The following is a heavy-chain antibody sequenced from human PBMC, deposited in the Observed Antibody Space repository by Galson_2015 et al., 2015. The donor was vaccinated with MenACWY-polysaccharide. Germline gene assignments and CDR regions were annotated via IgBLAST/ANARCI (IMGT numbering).Heavy chain of an antibody. V-gene: IGHV2-5*02. Sequence: PALVKPTQTLALTCTFSGFSLRTTGLSVGWIRQPPGKAPDWLAVIYWDDDKVYSPSLQSRLTITKDTSRNQVVLSMTNMDPVDTATYYCVLGPRRANNHFDPWGRGILVTVSS. CDR1: GFSLRTTGLS. D-gene: IGHD1/OR15-1a*01. CDR2: IYWDDDK. CDR3: VLGPRRANNHFDP. J-gene: IGHJ5*02.